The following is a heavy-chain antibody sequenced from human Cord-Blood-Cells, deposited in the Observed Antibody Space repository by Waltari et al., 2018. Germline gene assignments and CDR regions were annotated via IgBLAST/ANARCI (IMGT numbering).Heavy chain of an antibody. J-gene: IGHJ2*01. CDR2: IIPIFGTA. CDR3: ARVVSKQQLTSYWYFDL. CDR1: GGTFSSYA. V-gene: IGHV1-69*06. Sequence: QVQLVQSGAEVKKPGSSVKVSCKASGGTFSSYAISWVRQAPGQGLEWMGGIIPIFGTANYAQKFQGRVTITADKATSTAYMELSSLRSEDTAVYYCARVVSKQQLTSYWYFDLWGRGTLVTVSS. D-gene: IGHD6-13*01.